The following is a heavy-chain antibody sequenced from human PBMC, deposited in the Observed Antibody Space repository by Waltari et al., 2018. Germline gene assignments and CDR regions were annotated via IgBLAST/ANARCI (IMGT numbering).Heavy chain of an antibody. CDR2: MNNNGTST. J-gene: IGHJ3*01. D-gene: IGHD2-2*01. CDR1: GFSFANYW. CDR3: TRGRLVPPAVGGDDVFEF. V-gene: IGHV3-74*01. Sequence: EVQLEESGGGIVPPGGSLRVSCAASGFSFANYWMHWVRQAPGKGLVWVSRMNNNGTSTIYADSVKGRFTISRDNAKNTLYLQMNSLRVEDTAIYFCTRGRLVPPAVGGDDVFEFWGQGTLVTVSS.